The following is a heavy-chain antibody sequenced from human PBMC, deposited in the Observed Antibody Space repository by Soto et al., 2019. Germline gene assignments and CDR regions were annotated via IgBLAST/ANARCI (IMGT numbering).Heavy chain of an antibody. CDR1: GDSMSGLY. J-gene: IGHJ4*02. CDR3: AKGGWSMDS. Sequence: QVQLQESGPGLVKPSETLSLTCTVSGDSMSGLYWSWIRQPPGKGLEWIGYIYYSGSTSYNPSLQSRVTISGDTPKNQCSLKLTSVTAADTAVYFCAKGGWSMDSWGRGTLVTVSS. D-gene: IGHD6-19*01. V-gene: IGHV4-59*11. CDR2: IYYSGST.